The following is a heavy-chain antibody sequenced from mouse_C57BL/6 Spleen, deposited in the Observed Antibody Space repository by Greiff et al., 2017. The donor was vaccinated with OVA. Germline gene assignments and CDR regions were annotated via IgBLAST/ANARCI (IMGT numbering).Heavy chain of an antibody. V-gene: IGHV5-17*01. J-gene: IGHJ4*01. CDR1: GFTFSDYG. CDR2: ISSGSSTI. CDR3: ARPGVTAYYDAMDY. D-gene: IGHD2-2*01. Sequence: EVKLVESGGGLVKPGGSLKLSCAASGFTFSDYGMHWVRQAPEKGLEWVAYISSGSSTIYYADTVKGRFTISRDNAKNTLFLQMTSLRSEDTAMYYCARPGVTAYYDAMDYWGQGTSVAVSS.